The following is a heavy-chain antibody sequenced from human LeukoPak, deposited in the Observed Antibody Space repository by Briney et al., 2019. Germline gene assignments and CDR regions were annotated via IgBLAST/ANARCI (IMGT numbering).Heavy chain of an antibody. CDR1: GFTVSNSW. J-gene: IGHJ4*02. Sequence: GGSLRLSCAASGFTVSNSWMFWVRQAPGKGLLYVSEINNDGNRIRYVDSVKGRFTISRDGAKNTLFLQMNSLRDDDTAMYYCARGGLPGGFDYWGQGILVTVSS. CDR2: INNDGNRI. CDR3: ARGGLPGGFDY. D-gene: IGHD7-27*01. V-gene: IGHV3-74*01.